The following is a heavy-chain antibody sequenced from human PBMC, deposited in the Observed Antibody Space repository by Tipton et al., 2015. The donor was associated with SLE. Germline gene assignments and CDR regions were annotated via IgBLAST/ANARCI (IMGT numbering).Heavy chain of an antibody. CDR2: IYHSGST. Sequence: TLSLTCTVSGYSISSGYYWGWIRQPPGKGLEWIGSIYHSGSTYYNPSPKSRVTISVDTSKNQFSLKLSSVTAADTAVYYCARDYSPEAYFDYWGQGNLVTVSS. CDR3: ARDYSPEAYFDY. CDR1: GYSISSGYY. J-gene: IGHJ4*02. D-gene: IGHD6-13*01. V-gene: IGHV4-38-2*02.